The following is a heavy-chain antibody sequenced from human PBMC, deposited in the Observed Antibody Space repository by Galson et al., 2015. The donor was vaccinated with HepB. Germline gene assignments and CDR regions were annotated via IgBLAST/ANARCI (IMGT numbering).Heavy chain of an antibody. CDR3: AKDKGALSGVFDY. D-gene: IGHD3-16*02. Sequence: SLRLSCAASGFTFSSFGMHWVRQAPGKGLEWVAFIRYDESGTFYGDSVRGRFTISRGNSQQTLYLQMNSLRPEDTAVYYCAKDKGALSGVFDYWGQGILVTVSS. J-gene: IGHJ4*02. V-gene: IGHV3-30*02. CDR1: GFTFSSFG. CDR2: IRYDESGT.